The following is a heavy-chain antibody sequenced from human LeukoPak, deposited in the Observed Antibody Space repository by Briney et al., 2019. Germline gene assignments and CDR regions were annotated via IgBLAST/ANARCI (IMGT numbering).Heavy chain of an antibody. V-gene: IGHV3-9*01. D-gene: IGHD1-26*01. CDR3: AKDIGPIVGATTFDY. Sequence: PGRSLRLSCAASGFTFDDYAMHWVRQAPGKGLEWVSGISWNSGSIGYADSVKGRFTISRDNAKSSLYLQMNSLRAEDTALYYCAKDIGPIVGATTFDYWGQGTLVTVSS. CDR1: GFTFDDYA. J-gene: IGHJ4*02. CDR2: ISWNSGSI.